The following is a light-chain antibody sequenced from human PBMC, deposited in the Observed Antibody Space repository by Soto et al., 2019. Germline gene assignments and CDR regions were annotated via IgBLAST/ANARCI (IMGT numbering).Light chain of an antibody. CDR3: QQYDSSPRT. CDR2: GAS. Sequence: EIVLTQSPATLSLSPGERATLSCRASQSVSSYLAWYQQKPGQAPRLLIYGASSRATGIPDRFSGSGSGTDFTLTISGLEPEDFAVYHCQQYDSSPRTFGQGTKVDIK. V-gene: IGKV3-20*01. J-gene: IGKJ1*01. CDR1: QSVSSY.